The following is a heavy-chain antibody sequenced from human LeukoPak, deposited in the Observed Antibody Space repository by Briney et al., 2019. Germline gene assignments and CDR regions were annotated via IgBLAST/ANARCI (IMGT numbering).Heavy chain of an antibody. J-gene: IGHJ5*02. V-gene: IGHV1-8*01. CDR3: ARDLYSSSWYVGDNWFDP. D-gene: IGHD6-13*01. CDR1: GCTFTSYD. Sequence: GASVKVSCKASGCTFTSYDINWVRQATGQGLEWMGWMKSNSGNTGYAQKFQGRVTMTRNTSISTAYMELSSLRSEDTAVYYCARDLYSSSWYVGDNWFDPWGQGTLVTVSS. CDR2: MKSNSGNT.